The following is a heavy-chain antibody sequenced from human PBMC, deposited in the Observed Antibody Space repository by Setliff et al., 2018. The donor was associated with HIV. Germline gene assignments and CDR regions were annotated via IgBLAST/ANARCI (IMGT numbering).Heavy chain of an antibody. CDR3: ASGSPFDGFDM. D-gene: IGHD1-26*01. V-gene: IGHV4-59*11. CDR2: IYTTGST. J-gene: IGHJ3*02. Sequence: SETLSLTCTVSGGSMSTHYWSWIRQTPGKGLEWIGHIYTTGSTHYNPSLRGRVTISIDTSKSHFSLRLKSVTAADTALYYCASGSPFDGFDMWGQGTMVTVS. CDR1: GGSMSTHY.